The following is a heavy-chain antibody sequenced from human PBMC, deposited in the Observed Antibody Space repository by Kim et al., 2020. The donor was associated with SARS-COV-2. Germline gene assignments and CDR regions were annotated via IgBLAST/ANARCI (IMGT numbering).Heavy chain of an antibody. J-gene: IGHJ4*02. D-gene: IGHD3-10*01. CDR3: TTPLLWFGDSYPNS. CDR2: IKTRSDGGTT. Sequence: GGSLRLSCAASGFPFSNAWMNWVRQVQGKGLEWVGRIKTRSDGGTTDYAAPVKGRFTISRDDSTHTLYLQMNSLKTEDTAVYYCTTPLLWFGDSYPNSWGQGTLVTVSS. V-gene: IGHV3-15*01. CDR1: GFPFSNAW.